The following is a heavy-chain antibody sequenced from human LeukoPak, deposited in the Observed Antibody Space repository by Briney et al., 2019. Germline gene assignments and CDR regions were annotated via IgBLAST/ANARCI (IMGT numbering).Heavy chain of an antibody. D-gene: IGHD3-16*01. CDR1: GFTFDDYA. Sequence: GGSLRLSCAASGFTFDDYAMHWVRLAPGKGLEWVSGISWNSGSIGYADSVKGRFTISRDNAKNSLYLQMNSLRAEDTALYYCAKGQLGRYYYYGMDVWGQGTTVTVSS. V-gene: IGHV3-9*01. CDR2: ISWNSGSI. J-gene: IGHJ6*02. CDR3: AKGQLGRYYYYGMDV.